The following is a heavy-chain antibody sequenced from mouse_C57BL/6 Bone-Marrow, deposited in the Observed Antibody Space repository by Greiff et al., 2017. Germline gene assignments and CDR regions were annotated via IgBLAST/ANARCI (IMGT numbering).Heavy chain of an antibody. Sequence: VQLQQPGAELVKPGASVKMSCKASGYTFTSYWITWVKQRPGQGLEWIGDIYPGSGSTNYNEKFKSKATLTVDTSSSTAYMQLSSLTSEGSAVYDGADYYGSGADWYFDVGGTGTTVTVSS. J-gene: IGHJ1*03. CDR2: IYPGSGST. D-gene: IGHD1-1*01. CDR3: ADYYGSGADWYFDV. CDR1: GYTFTSYW. V-gene: IGHV1-55*01.